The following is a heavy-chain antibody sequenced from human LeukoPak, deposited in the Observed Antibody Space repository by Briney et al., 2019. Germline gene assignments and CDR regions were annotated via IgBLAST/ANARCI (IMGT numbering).Heavy chain of an antibody. D-gene: IGHD3-22*01. CDR1: GGSISSYY. CDR3: ARGNYYFDP. J-gene: IGHJ5*02. CDR2: TYYSGST. Sequence: PSETLSLTCSVSGGSISSYYWSWIRQPPGKGLEWIGYTYYSGSTNYNPSLKSRVTISVDTSKNQFSLKLSSVTAADTAVYYCARGNYYFDPWGQGTLVTVSS. V-gene: IGHV4-59*01.